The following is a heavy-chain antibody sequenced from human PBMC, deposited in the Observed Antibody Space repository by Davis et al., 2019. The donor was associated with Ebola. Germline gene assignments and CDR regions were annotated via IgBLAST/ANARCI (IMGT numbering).Heavy chain of an antibody. J-gene: IGHJ6*03. Sequence: PSETLSLTCTVSGGSISSGSYYWSWIRQPAGKGLEWIGHIYTSGSTNYNPSLKSRVTISVDTSKNQFSLKLSSVTAADTAVYYCARGAYSSSTLYYMDVWGKGTTVTVSS. CDR1: GGSISSGSYY. CDR3: ARGAYSSSTLYYMDV. D-gene: IGHD6-6*01. CDR2: IYTSGST. V-gene: IGHV4-61*09.